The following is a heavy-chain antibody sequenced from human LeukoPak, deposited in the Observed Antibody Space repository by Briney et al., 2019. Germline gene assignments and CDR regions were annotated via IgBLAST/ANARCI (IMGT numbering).Heavy chain of an antibody. Sequence: GGSLRLSCAASGFTFSSYAMSWVRQAPGKGLEWVSAISGSGGSTYYADSVKGRFTISRDNSKNTLYLQMNSLRAEDTAVYYCANKYCSGGSCYFESWVWFDPWGQGTLVTVSS. CDR2: ISGSGGST. CDR1: GFTFSSYA. J-gene: IGHJ5*02. CDR3: ANKYCSGGSCYFESWVWFDP. V-gene: IGHV3-23*01. D-gene: IGHD2-15*01.